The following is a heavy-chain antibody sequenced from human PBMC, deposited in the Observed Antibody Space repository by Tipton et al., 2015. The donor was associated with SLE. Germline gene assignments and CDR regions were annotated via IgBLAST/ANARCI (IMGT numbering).Heavy chain of an antibody. CDR1: GGPISSHY. J-gene: IGHJ4*02. CDR3: ARGAYYHDRSGYYPFCY. Sequence: TLSLTCTVSGGPISSHYWSWIRQPPGKGLEWIGYIYYSGSTNYNPSPKSRVTISVDTSKNQFSLKLSSVTAADTAVYYCARGAYYHDRSGYYPFCYWGQGTLVTVSS. D-gene: IGHD3-22*01. CDR2: IYYSGST. V-gene: IGHV4-59*11.